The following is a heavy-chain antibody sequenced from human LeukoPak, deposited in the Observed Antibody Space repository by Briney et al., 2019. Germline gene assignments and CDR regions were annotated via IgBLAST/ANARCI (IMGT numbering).Heavy chain of an antibody. D-gene: IGHD4-11*01. CDR3: ARAHMTTVTLGDY. J-gene: IGHJ4*02. Sequence: ASVKVSFKASGYTFSNYGISWVRPAPGQGLEWMGWINPNSGVTNYAQKFQGRVTLTRDTPISTAYMEVSRLRSDDTAVYYCARAHMTTVTLGDYWGQGTLVTVSS. CDR1: GYTFSNYG. CDR2: INPNSGVT. V-gene: IGHV1-2*02.